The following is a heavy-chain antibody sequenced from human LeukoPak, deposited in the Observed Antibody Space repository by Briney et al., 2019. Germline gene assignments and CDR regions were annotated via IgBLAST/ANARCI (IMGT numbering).Heavy chain of an antibody. Sequence: GESLKISCKASGYSINSYYIGWVRQMPGKGLEWMGMIYPGDPETRYSPSFQGHVTISLDRSITTAYLRFNNLKASDTAMYYCARGVDFWSGSPYFDFWGQGTLVTVSS. V-gene: IGHV5-51*01. CDR2: IYPGDPET. J-gene: IGHJ4*02. CDR1: GYSINSYY. D-gene: IGHD3-3*01. CDR3: ARGVDFWSGSPYFDF.